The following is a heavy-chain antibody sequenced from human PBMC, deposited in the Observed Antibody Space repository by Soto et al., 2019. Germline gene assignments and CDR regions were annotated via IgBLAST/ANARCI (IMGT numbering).Heavy chain of an antibody. Sequence: PGGSLRLSCAASGFTFSSYGMHWVRQAPGKGLEWVAVISYDGSNKYYADSVKGRSTISRDNSKNTLYLQMNSLRAEDTAVYYCAKGVMVATINPYYYYYYMDVWGKGTTVTVSS. V-gene: IGHV3-30*18. CDR2: ISYDGSNK. J-gene: IGHJ6*03. D-gene: IGHD5-12*01. CDR1: GFTFSSYG. CDR3: AKGVMVATINPYYYYYYMDV.